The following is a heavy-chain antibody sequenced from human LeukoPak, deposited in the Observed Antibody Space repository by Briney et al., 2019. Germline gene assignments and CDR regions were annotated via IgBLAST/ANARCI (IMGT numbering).Heavy chain of an antibody. V-gene: IGHV5-51*01. Sequence: GESMKISCKVSGYSFTTYWFGWVRQMPGKGLEWMGIIYPGDSDTRYSPSFQGQVTISADKSISTAYLQWSSLKASDTAMYYCARQQGPSTNPDYWGQGTLVTVSS. CDR2: IYPGDSDT. J-gene: IGHJ4*02. CDR3: ARQQGPSTNPDY. D-gene: IGHD1-1*01. CDR1: GYSFTTYW.